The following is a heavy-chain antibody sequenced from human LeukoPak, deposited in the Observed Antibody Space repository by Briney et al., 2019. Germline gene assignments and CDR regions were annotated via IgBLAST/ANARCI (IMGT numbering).Heavy chain of an antibody. Sequence: GASLRLSCAASGFTFSNYAMSWVRQAPGKGLEWASAIVGNGGSTYYADSVKGRFTISRDNPKNTLYLQMNSLRAEDTAVYYCAKWGDYDILTGYYDSDYWGQGTLVTVSS. D-gene: IGHD3-9*01. CDR3: AKWGDYDILTGYYDSDY. V-gene: IGHV3-23*01. CDR2: IVGNGGST. CDR1: GFTFSNYA. J-gene: IGHJ4*02.